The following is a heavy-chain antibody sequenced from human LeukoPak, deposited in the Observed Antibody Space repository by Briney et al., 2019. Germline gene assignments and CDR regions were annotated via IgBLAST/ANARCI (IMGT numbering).Heavy chain of an antibody. D-gene: IGHD6-6*01. CDR2: ISYDGSNK. V-gene: IGHV3-30*18. CDR3: AKDSSEYISSCDY. J-gene: IGHJ4*02. Sequence: GGSLRLSCAASGFTFSSYGMHWVRKAPGKGLEWVAVISYDGSNKYYADSVKGRFTISRDNSKNTLYLQMNSLRAEDTAVYYCAKDSSEYISSCDYWGQGTLVTVSS. CDR1: GFTFSSYG.